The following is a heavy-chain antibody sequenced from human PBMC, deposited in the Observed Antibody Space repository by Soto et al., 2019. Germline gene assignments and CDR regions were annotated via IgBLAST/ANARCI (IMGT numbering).Heavy chain of an antibody. D-gene: IGHD6-6*01. CDR2: TYYRSKWYN. CDR1: GDSVSSNSAA. J-gene: IGHJ4*02. CDR3: ARESIAARPSGFDY. Sequence: SQTLSLTCVISGDSVSSNSAAWNWIRQSPSRGREWLGRTYYRSKWYNDYAVSVKSRITINPDTSKNQFSLQLNSVTPEDTAVYYCARESIAARPSGFDYWGQGTLVTVS. V-gene: IGHV6-1*01.